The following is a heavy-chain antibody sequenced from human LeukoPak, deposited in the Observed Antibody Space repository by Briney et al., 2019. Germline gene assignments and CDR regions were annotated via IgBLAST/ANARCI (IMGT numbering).Heavy chain of an antibody. V-gene: IGHV3-30*18. CDR3: AKGYYDTSGYLDY. CDR2: ISYDGSKK. D-gene: IGHD3-22*01. Sequence: GGSLRLSCAASGFTFSTYGMHWVRQAPGKGLEWAAVISYDGSKKYYADSVRGRFTISRDNSKSTLYLQMNSLRVEDTAVYYCAKGYYDTSGYLDYWGQGILVTVSS. J-gene: IGHJ4*02. CDR1: GFTFSTYG.